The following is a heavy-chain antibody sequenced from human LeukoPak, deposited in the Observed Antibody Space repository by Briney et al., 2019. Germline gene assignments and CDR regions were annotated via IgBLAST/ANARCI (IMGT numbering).Heavy chain of an antibody. Sequence: PGGSLRLSCAASGFTFGSYEMNWVRQAPGKGLEWVSYISSSGSTIYYADSVKGRFTISRDNAKNSLYLQMNSLRAEDTAVYYCASYSIAVADFDYWGQGTLVTVSS. CDR2: ISSSGSTI. D-gene: IGHD6-19*01. CDR1: GFTFGSYE. CDR3: ASYSIAVADFDY. J-gene: IGHJ4*02. V-gene: IGHV3-48*03.